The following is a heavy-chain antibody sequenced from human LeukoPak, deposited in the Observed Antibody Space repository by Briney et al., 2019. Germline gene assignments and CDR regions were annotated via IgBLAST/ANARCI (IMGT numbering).Heavy chain of an antibody. CDR2: INHSGST. Sequence: SETLSLTCAVYGGSFSGYYWSWIRQPPGKGLEWIGEINHSGSTNYNPSLKSRVTISVDTSKNQFSLKLSSVTAADTAVYYCARQGYCSGGSCYSYWGQGTLVTVSS. V-gene: IGHV4-34*01. CDR1: GGSFSGYY. CDR3: ARQGYCSGGSCYSY. J-gene: IGHJ4*02. D-gene: IGHD2-15*01.